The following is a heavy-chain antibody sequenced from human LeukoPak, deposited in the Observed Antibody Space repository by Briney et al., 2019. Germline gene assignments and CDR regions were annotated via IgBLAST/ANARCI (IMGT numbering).Heavy chain of an antibody. CDR1: GGSISSGGYS. Sequence: SETLSLTCAVSGGSISSGGYSWSWIRQPPGKGLEWIGYIYHSGSTYYNPSLKSRVTISVDRSKNQFSLKLSSVTAADTAVYYCASEQQNHAFDIWGQGTMVTVSS. CDR3: ASEQQNHAFDI. D-gene: IGHD6-13*01. J-gene: IGHJ3*02. V-gene: IGHV4-30-2*02. CDR2: IYHSGST.